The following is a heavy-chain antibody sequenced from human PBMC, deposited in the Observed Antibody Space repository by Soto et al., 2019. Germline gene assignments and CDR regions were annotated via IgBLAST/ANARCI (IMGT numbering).Heavy chain of an antibody. CDR1: GGSISSGGYS. V-gene: IGHV4-30-2*01. CDR2: IYHSGST. J-gene: IGHJ5*02. CDR3: ARVPDR. D-gene: IGHD2-2*01. Sequence: QLQLQESGSGLVKPSPTLSLTCAVSGGSISSGGYSWSWIRQPPGKGLEWIGYIYHSGSTYYKPSLNRRVTTSVDRYKNQFSLKLSSVTDADTAVYYCARVPDRWGQGTLVTVSS.